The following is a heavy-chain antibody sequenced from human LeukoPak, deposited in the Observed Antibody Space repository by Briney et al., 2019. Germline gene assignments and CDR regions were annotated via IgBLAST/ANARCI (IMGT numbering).Heavy chain of an antibody. V-gene: IGHV4-61*01. J-gene: IGHJ5*02. CDR3: ARGFGDWGLSWFDP. CDR2: IYYSGSA. Sequence: SETLSLTCTVSGGSVSSGSYYWSWIRQPPGKGLEWIGYIYYSGSAKYDPSLKSRVTISVDTSKDQFSLKLTSVTAADTAVYYCARGFGDWGLSWFDPWGQGTLVTVSS. D-gene: IGHD3-10*01. CDR1: GGSVSSGSYY.